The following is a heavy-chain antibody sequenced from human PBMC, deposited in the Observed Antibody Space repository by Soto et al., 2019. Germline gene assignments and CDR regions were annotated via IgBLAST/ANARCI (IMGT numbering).Heavy chain of an antibody. CDR1: GGSISNGGYY. D-gene: IGHD4-17*01. Sequence: QVQLQESGPGLVKPSQTLSLTCTVSGGSISNGGYYWSWIRQHPGKGLEWIGHIYHSGSTYYNPSLKSRVTMLVDTSKNHFSLKLSSVTAADTAVYYCARDRYGDYAVGNHNAYDIWGQGTMVTVSS. CDR2: IYHSGST. V-gene: IGHV4-31*03. CDR3: ARDRYGDYAVGNHNAYDI. J-gene: IGHJ3*02.